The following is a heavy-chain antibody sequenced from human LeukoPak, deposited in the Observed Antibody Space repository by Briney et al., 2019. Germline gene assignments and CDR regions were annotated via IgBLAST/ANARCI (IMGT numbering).Heavy chain of an antibody. CDR3: AKGFSYDSALDY. CDR1: GFSFRSHA. D-gene: IGHD3-22*01. Sequence: GGSLRLSCAASGFSFRSHAMSWVRQAPGKGLEWVSSITSSGESTYYADSGKGRFTISRDNSKNTLYLQMNSLRAEDTAVYYCAKGFSYDSALDYWGQGTLVTVSS. J-gene: IGHJ4*02. CDR2: ITSSGEST. V-gene: IGHV3-23*01.